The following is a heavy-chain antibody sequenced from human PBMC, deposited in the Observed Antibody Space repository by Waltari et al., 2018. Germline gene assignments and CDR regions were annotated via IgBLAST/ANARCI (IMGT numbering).Heavy chain of an antibody. J-gene: IGHJ6*02. V-gene: IGHV1-69*02. D-gene: IGHD3-10*01. CDR1: GGTFTGDP. Sequence: QVQLVQSGAEAKKPGSSVRVSCRASGGTFTGDPINWVRQAPGKGLEWMGRIMPDNSETEYAVKFQGRIAVTADKSTGTVYMELSSLRSDDTAVYYCAGGDGGYYYHKMDVWGQGTTVTVSS. CDR2: IMPDNSET. CDR3: AGGDGGYYYHKMDV.